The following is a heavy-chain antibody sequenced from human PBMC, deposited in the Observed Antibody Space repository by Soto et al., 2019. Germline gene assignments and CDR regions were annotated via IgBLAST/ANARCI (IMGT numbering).Heavy chain of an antibody. CDR3: AAEEDSSSWDFDY. J-gene: IGHJ4*02. CDR1: GFTFTSSS. V-gene: IGHV1-58*02. Sequence: GASVKVSCKASGFTFTSSSRQWVRQARGQRLEWIGWIVVGSGNTNYAQKFQERVTITRDMSTSTAYMELSSLRSEDTVVFYCAAEEDSSSWDFDYWGQGTLVTVSS. D-gene: IGHD6-13*01. CDR2: IVVGSGNT.